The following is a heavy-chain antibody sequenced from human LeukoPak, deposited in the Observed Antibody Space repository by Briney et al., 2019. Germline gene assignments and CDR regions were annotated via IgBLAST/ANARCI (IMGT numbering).Heavy chain of an antibody. Sequence: ASVKVSCKASGYTFNNYAMHWVRQAPGQGLEWMGRIIPILGIANYAQKFQGRVTITADKSTSTAYMELSSLRSEDTAVYYCASLASYDSSGYYSNDAFDIWGQGTMVTVSS. V-gene: IGHV1-69*04. J-gene: IGHJ3*02. D-gene: IGHD3-22*01. CDR3: ASLASYDSSGYYSNDAFDI. CDR2: IIPILGIA. CDR1: GYTFNNYA.